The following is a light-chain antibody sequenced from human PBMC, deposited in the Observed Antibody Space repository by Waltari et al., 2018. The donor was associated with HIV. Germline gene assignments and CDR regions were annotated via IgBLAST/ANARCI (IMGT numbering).Light chain of an antibody. CDR1: SSDVGGYNF. V-gene: IGLV2-14*01. J-gene: IGLJ2*01. CDR3: SSYTNKNTPVI. Sequence: QSALTPPASVSRSPGQSITISCTGTSSDVGGYNFVSWSPHDPGKAPKLIIYEVKNRPSGISNRFSGSKSGNTASLTISGLQAEDEADYYCSSYTNKNTPVIFGGGTKLTVL. CDR2: EVK.